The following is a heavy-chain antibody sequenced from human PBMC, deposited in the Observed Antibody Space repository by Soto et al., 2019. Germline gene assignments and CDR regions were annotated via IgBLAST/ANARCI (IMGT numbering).Heavy chain of an antibody. CDR1: GGSISSGGYS. J-gene: IGHJ4*02. D-gene: IGHD3-9*01. CDR3: ARGPPIFY. CDR2: IYHSGST. Sequence: QLQLQESGSGLVKPSQTLSLTCAVSGGSISSGGYSWSWIRQPPGKGLECIGYIYHSGSTYYKPSLESRVPISVDRSKNQFSLKLSSVTAADTAVYSWARGPPIFYWGQGTLVSVSS. V-gene: IGHV4-30-2*01.